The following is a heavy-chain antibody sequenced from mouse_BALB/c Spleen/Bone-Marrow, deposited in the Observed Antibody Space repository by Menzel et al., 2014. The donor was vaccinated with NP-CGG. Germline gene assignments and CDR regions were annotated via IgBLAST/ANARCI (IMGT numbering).Heavy chain of an antibody. CDR3: ARQPLRRHAMDY. CDR1: GFSLTSYG. CDR2: IWSGGST. J-gene: IGHJ4*01. V-gene: IGHV2-4*02. D-gene: IGHD1-2*01. Sequence: VQGVESGPGLVQPSQSLSIPCTVSGFSLTSYGVHWVRQPPGKGLEWLGVIWSGGSTDYNAAFISRLSISKDNSKSQVFFKMNSLQADDTAIYYCARQPLRRHAMDYWGQGTSVTVSS.